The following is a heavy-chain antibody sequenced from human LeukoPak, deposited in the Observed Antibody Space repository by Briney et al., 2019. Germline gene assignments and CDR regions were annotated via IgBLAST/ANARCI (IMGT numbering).Heavy chain of an antibody. Sequence: PSETLSLTCTVSGGSISSSSYYWGWIRQPPGKGLEWIGSIYYSGSTYYNSSLKSRVTISVDTSKNQFSLKLSSVTAADTAVYYCARQVSGHYDYIWGSYRWGQGTLVTVSS. CDR3: ARQVSGHYDYIWGSYR. V-gene: IGHV4-39*01. D-gene: IGHD3-16*02. J-gene: IGHJ4*02. CDR2: IYYSGST. CDR1: GGSISSSSYY.